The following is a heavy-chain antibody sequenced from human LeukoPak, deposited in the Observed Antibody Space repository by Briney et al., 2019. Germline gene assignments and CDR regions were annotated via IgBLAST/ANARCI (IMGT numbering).Heavy chain of an antibody. CDR2: IIPIFGTA. D-gene: IGHD3-22*01. CDR1: GYTFTSYG. V-gene: IGHV1-69*13. CDR3: ARINSYYYDSSGSY. J-gene: IGHJ4*02. Sequence: SVKVSCKASGYTFTSYGISWVRQAPGQGLEWMGGIIPIFGTANYAQKFQGRVTTTADESTSTAYMELSSLRSEDTAVYYCARINSYYYDSSGSYWGQGTLVTVSS.